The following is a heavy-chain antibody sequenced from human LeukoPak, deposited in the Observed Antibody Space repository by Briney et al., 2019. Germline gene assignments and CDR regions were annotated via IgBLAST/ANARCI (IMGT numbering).Heavy chain of an antibody. V-gene: IGHV4-31*03. CDR2: IYPSGTT. D-gene: IGHD3-22*01. J-gene: IGHJ3*01. CDR1: GDSISSGGHY. CDR3: ARDYFDSSAYYYGKGFDD. Sequence: SETLSLTCTVSGDSISSGGHYWSWIRQNAGKGLECIGYIYPSGTTYYNPSLRGRLTISVDTSKNQFSLRLTSVTAADTAVYYCARDYFDSSAYYYGKGFDDWGQGTMVTVSS.